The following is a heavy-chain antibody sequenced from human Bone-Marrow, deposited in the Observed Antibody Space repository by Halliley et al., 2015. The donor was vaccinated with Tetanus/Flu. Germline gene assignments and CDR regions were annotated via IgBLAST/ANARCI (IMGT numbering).Heavy chain of an antibody. V-gene: IGHV4-30-2*01. CDR2: IYDSGSA. Sequence: TLSLTCSVSGDSISSVGYSWSWIRQPPGKGLEWIGYIYDSGSAHYNPSLKRRVTISGDRSKNQFSLKLNSVTAADTAVYFCVREAVGGRPSHYYFYSLDVWGQGTTVTVSS. J-gene: IGHJ6*02. CDR1: GDSISSVGYS. CDR3: VREAVGGRPSHYYFYSLDV. D-gene: IGHD3-10*01.